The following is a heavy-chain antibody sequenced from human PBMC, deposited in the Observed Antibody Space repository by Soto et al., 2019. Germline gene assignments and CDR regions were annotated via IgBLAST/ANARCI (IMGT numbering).Heavy chain of an antibody. CDR3: AKGSGTPYSSSSISPDY. V-gene: IGHV3-23*01. J-gene: IGHJ4*02. Sequence: PGGSLRLSCAASGFTCSSYAMSWVRQAPGKGLEWVSAISGSGGSTYYADSVKGRFTISRDNSKNTLYLQMNSLRAEDTAVYYCAKGSGTPYSSSSISPDYWGQGTLVTVSS. D-gene: IGHD6-6*01. CDR2: ISGSGGST. CDR1: GFTCSSYA.